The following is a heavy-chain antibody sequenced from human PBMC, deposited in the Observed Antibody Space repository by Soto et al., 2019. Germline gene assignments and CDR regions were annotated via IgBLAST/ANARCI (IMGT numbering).Heavy chain of an antibody. D-gene: IGHD2-15*01. Sequence: PETLSLTCAVYGGSFSGYYWSWIRQPPGKGLEWIGEINHSGSTNYNPSLKSRVTISVDTSKNQFSLKLSSVTAADTAVYYCAREGYCSGGSCYSRTLDYWGQGTLVTVSS. CDR2: INHSGST. CDR3: AREGYCSGGSCYSRTLDY. CDR1: GGSFSGYY. V-gene: IGHV4-34*01. J-gene: IGHJ4*02.